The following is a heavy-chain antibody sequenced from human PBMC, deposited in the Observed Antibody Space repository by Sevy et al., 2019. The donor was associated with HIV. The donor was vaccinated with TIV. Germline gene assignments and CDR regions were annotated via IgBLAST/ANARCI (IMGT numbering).Heavy chain of an antibody. CDR2: ISKDGSIE. J-gene: IGHJ1*01. CDR1: GFNLRSHA. D-gene: IGHD1-1*01. V-gene: IGHV3-30*04. CDR3: ARDTREYSFGLLEY. Sequence: GESLKISCAVSGFNLRSHAMHWVRQAPGKGLEWVAGISKDGSIEVYADSVKGRFTIPRDNSKNTLYLQLNSLRGEDTAVYYCARDTREYSFGLLEYWGQGTLVTVSS.